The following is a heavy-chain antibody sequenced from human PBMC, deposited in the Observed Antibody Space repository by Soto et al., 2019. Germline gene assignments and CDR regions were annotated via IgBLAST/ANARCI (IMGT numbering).Heavy chain of an antibody. J-gene: IGHJ4*02. CDR2: ISSSSSYI. CDR3: ARDRSGYNWNYEDPPTSLDY. D-gene: IGHD1-7*01. Sequence: EVQLVESGGGLVKPGGSLRLSCAASGFTFSSYSMNWVRQAPGKGLEWVSSISSSSSYIYYADSVKGRFNISRDNAKNSLYLQMNSLRAEDTAVYYCARDRSGYNWNYEDPPTSLDYWGQGTLVTVSS. CDR1: GFTFSSYS. V-gene: IGHV3-21*01.